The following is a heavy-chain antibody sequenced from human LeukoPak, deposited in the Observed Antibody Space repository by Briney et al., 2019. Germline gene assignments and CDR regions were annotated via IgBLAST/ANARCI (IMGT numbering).Heavy chain of an antibody. J-gene: IGHJ4*02. D-gene: IGHD1-26*01. Sequence: SETLSLTCTVSGGSISSGSYYWGWVRQPPGKGLEWIGSIYYSGSTYYKSSLESRVTISVDTSKNQFSLMLSSVTAADTAVYYCAKHHTEALVVGATRLAFDYWGQGTLVTVSS. CDR3: AKHHTEALVVGATRLAFDY. V-gene: IGHV4-39*01. CDR2: IYYSGST. CDR1: GGSISSGSYY.